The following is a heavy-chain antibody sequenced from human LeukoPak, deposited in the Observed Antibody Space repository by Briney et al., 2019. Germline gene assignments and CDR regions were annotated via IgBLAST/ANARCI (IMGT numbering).Heavy chain of an antibody. J-gene: IGHJ4*02. CDR3: ASSGDTAMVTSCPGDY. D-gene: IGHD5-18*01. CDR2: ISFDGSTK. V-gene: IGHV3-30*04. Sequence: PGGSLRLSCAASGFTFSSFSMHWVRQAPVKGLEWMAAISFDGSTKYYAESVKGQFTISRDNSRDTLYLQMKSLRAEDTAVYYCASSGDTAMVTSCPGDYWGQGTLVTVSS. CDR1: GFTFSSFS.